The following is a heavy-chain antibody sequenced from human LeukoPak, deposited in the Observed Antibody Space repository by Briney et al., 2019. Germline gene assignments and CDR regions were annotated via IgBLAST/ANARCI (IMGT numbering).Heavy chain of an antibody. CDR1: GFTFSNAY. V-gene: IGHV3-15*01. Sequence: GGTLRLSCAASGFTFSNAYMSWVRQAPAQGLEWVGRIKSKADGGTTDYAAPVKGRFTISRDDSKNTLYLQINSLKTEDTAVYYCTTESPHFDYWGQGTLVTVSS. CDR2: IKSKADGGTT. J-gene: IGHJ4*02. CDR3: TTESPHFDY.